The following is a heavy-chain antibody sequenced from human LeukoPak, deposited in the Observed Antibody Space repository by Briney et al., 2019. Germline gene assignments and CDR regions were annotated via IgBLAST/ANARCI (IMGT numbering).Heavy chain of an antibody. CDR2: IYYSGST. J-gene: IGHJ6*02. Sequence: PSETLSLTCTVSGGSISSYYWSWIRQPPRKGLEWSGYIYYSGSTNYNPSLKSRVTISVDTSKNQFSLKLSSVTAADTAVYYCARDGSQSYYDYYYGMDVWGQGTTVTVSS. D-gene: IGHD3-16*01. CDR3: ARDGSQSYYDYYYGMDV. CDR1: GGSISSYY. V-gene: IGHV4-59*01.